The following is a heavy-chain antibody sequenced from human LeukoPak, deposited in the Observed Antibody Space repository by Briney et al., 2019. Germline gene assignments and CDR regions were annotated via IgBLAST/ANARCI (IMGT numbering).Heavy chain of an antibody. D-gene: IGHD3-22*01. J-gene: IGHJ4*02. CDR3: TRDQGGQDRAFDY. CDR2: ISSSNSTI. Sequence: GGALRLSCAASGFTFSSYSMNWVRQAPGEGLEGVSYISSSNSTIYYADPVKGRFTISRDNAKNSLYLQMNSLRAEDTAVYYCTRDQGGQDRAFDYWGQGTLVTVSS. V-gene: IGHV3-48*01. CDR1: GFTFSSYS.